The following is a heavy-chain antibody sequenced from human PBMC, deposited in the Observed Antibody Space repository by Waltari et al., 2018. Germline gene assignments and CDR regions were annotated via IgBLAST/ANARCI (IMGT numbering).Heavy chain of an antibody. CDR1: GGSFSGYS. CDR3: ARARYYYYGMDV. V-gene: IGHV4-34*01. J-gene: IGHJ6*02. Sequence: QVQLQQWGAGLLKPSETLSLTCAVYGGSFSGYSWSWIRQPPGKGLEWIGEINHSGSTNYNPSLKSRVTISVDTSKNQFSLKLSSVTAADTAVYYCARARYYYYGMDVWGQGTTVTVSS. CDR2: INHSGST.